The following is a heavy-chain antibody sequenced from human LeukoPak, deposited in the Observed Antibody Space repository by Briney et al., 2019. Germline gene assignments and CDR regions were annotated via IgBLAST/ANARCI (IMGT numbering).Heavy chain of an antibody. D-gene: IGHD3-10*01. J-gene: IGHJ4*02. V-gene: IGHV1-69*05. CDR1: GGTFSSYA. CDR2: SIPIFGTA. Sequence: SVKVSCKASGGTFSSYAISWVRHAPGQGLEWMGGSIPIFGTANYAQKFQGRVTITTEESTSTAYMELSSLRSEDTAVYYCARTMVRGVIVGFDYWGQGTLVTVSS. CDR3: ARTMVRGVIVGFDY.